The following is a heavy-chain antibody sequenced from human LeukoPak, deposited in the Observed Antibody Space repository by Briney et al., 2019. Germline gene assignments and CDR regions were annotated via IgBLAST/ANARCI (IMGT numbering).Heavy chain of an antibody. Sequence: PSETLSLTCTVSGGSVSSGSCYWSWIRQPPGKGLEWIGYIYYSGSTNYNPSLKSRVTISVDTSKNQFSLKLSSVTAADTAVYYCARESIAVAAPFDYWGQGTLVTVSS. J-gene: IGHJ4*02. CDR1: GGSVSSGSCY. D-gene: IGHD6-19*01. CDR3: ARESIAVAAPFDY. V-gene: IGHV4-61*01. CDR2: IYYSGST.